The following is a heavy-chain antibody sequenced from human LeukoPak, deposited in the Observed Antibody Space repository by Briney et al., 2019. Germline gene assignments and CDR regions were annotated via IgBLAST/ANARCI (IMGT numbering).Heavy chain of an antibody. CDR2: ISDDASHK. Sequence: GGSLRLSCAASGFMFSNFGMHWVRQAPGKGLEWVGLISDDASHKFYADSVKGRFTISRDNSKNTVFLQMNSLKPEDTAVYYCFAFGELEVEVFDLWGQGTLVAVSS. D-gene: IGHD3-10*01. CDR1: GFMFSNFG. J-gene: IGHJ4*02. V-gene: IGHV3-30*03. CDR3: FAFGELEVEVFDL.